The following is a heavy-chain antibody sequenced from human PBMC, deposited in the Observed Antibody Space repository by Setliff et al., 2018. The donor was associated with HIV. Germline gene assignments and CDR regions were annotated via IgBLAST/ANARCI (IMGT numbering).Heavy chain of an antibody. J-gene: IGHJ6*03. V-gene: IGHV4-39*01. D-gene: IGHD1-26*01. CDR2: IYYSGST. CDR3: ARGIGPLPNWENFYYSMDV. CDR1: GSSISSSSYY. Sequence: NPSETLSLTCTVSGSSISSSSYYWGWIRQPPGKGLEWIGSIYYSGSTYSNPSLKSRVTISADTSKNQISLKLNSVTAADTAVYYCARGIGPLPNWENFYYSMDVWGKGTTVTVSS.